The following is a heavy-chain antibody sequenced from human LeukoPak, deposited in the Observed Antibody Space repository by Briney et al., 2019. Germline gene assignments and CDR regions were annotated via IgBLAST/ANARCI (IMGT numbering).Heavy chain of an antibody. V-gene: IGHV3-23*01. CDR1: GFTFSNCA. Sequence: GGSLRLSCAASGFTFSNCAMSWVRQAPGKGLQWVSGISSGGAGIYYADSVKGRFTISRDNSKNMLYLQMNSLRAEDTAVYFCARDGFDYYDSSGFPYFDYWGQGTLVTVSS. J-gene: IGHJ4*02. CDR2: ISSGGAGI. D-gene: IGHD3-22*01. CDR3: ARDGFDYYDSSGFPYFDY.